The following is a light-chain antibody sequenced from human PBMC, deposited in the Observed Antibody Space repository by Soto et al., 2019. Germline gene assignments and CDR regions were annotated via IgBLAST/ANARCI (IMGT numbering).Light chain of an antibody. CDR1: HIVSSSY. Sequence: EVVLTQSPGTLSLSPGERATLSCRAIHIVSSSYLAWYQQKPGQAPRLLIYDVFNRATGIPARFSGSGSGTDFTLTISSLEPEDFAVYYCQQRSNWPPEITFGQGTRLEIK. CDR3: QQRSNWPPEIT. CDR2: DVF. J-gene: IGKJ5*01. V-gene: IGKV3D-20*02.